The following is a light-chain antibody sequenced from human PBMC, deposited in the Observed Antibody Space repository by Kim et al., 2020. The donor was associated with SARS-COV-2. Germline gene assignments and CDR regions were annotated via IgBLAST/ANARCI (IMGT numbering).Light chain of an antibody. CDR3: QQYYGTPWT. Sequence: DIVMTQSPDSLAVSLGERATINCKSSQSVLSRSNNKNYLAWYQQKPGQPPNLLIYWASTRESGVPDRFRGSGSGTDFTLTISSLQAEDGAVYYCQQYYGTPWTFGQGTKVDIK. V-gene: IGKV4-1*01. CDR2: WAS. CDR1: QSVLSRSNNKNY. J-gene: IGKJ1*01.